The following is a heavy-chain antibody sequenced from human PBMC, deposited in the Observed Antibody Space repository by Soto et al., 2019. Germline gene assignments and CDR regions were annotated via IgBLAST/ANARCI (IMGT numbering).Heavy chain of an antibody. V-gene: IGHV4-31*03. CDR2: IYYSGST. CDR1: GCSISSGGYY. D-gene: IGHD3-22*01. CDR3: AREYYYDSSAGFDP. Sequence: KPSETLSLTCPVSGCSISSGGYYWSWIRQHPGKGLEWIGYIYYSGSTYYNPSLKSRVTISVDTSKNQFSLKLSSVTAADTAVYYCAREYYYDSSAGFDPWGQGTLVTVSS. J-gene: IGHJ5*02.